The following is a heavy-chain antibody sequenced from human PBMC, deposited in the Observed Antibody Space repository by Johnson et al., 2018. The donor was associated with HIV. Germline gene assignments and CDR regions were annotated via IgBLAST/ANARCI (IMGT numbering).Heavy chain of an antibody. CDR1: GFTFSSYG. CDR3: ASISLGAFDI. J-gene: IGHJ3*02. Sequence: MQLVESGGGVVQPGGSLRLSCAASGFTFSSYGMHWVRQAPGKGLEWVAVISYDGSNKYYVDPVKGRFTISRDNAKNSLYLQMNSLRAEDMAVYFCASISLGAFDIWGQGTLVTVSS. V-gene: IGHV3-30*19. CDR2: ISYDGSNK.